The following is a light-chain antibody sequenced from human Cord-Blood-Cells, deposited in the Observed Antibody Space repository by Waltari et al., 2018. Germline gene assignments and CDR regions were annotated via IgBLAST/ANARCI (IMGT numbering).Light chain of an antibody. CDR1: QSISSY. V-gene: IGKV1-39*01. Sequence: DIQMTQSPSSLSASVGDRVTITCRASQSISSYLNWYQQKPGKAPKLLIYAASSLQSGVPSRFSGSGSGTDFTLTISSLKPEDFATYYCQQSYSTLEYSFGQGTKLEIK. CDR3: QQSYSTLEYS. CDR2: AAS. J-gene: IGKJ2*03.